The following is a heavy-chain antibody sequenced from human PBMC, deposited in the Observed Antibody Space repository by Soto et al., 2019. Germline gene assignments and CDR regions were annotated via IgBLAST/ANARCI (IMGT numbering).Heavy chain of an antibody. V-gene: IGHV1-69*01. Sequence: QVQLVQSGAEVKKPGSSVKVSCKASGGTFSSYAISWVRQAPGQGLEWMGGIIPIFGTANYAQKFQGRVTITADESTSKAYMGRSSLRSEDTAVYYCARGGGYDFWSGYYGWFDPWGQGTLVTVSS. J-gene: IGHJ5*02. CDR1: GGTFSSYA. CDR2: IIPIFGTA. CDR3: ARGGGYDFWSGYYGWFDP. D-gene: IGHD3-3*01.